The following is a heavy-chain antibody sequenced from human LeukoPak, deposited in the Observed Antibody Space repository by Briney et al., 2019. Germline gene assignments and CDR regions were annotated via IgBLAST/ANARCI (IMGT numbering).Heavy chain of an antibody. CDR3: ASTYCSGGSCYWALDY. J-gene: IGHJ4*02. D-gene: IGHD2-15*01. V-gene: IGHV4-31*03. CDR1: GGSISSGGYY. CDR2: IYYSGST. Sequence: PSQTLSLACTVSGGSISSGGYYWSWIRQHPGKGLEWIGYIYYSGSTYYNPSLKSRVTISVDTSKNQFSLKLSSVTAADTAVYYCASTYCSGGSCYWALDYWGQGTLVTVSS.